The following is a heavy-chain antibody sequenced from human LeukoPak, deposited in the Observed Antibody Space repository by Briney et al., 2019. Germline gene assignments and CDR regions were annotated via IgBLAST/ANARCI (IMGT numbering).Heavy chain of an antibody. CDR1: GFSFSSSD. Sequence: PGGSLRLSCAASGFSFSSSDMNWVRQAPGKGLEWVSYISSSSTMYYADSVKGRFTISRDNSKNTLYLEMNSLRAEDTAVYYCARDRAVRYFDYWGQGTLVTVSS. CDR3: ARDRAVRYFDY. CDR2: ISSSSTM. V-gene: IGHV3-48*01. J-gene: IGHJ4*02. D-gene: IGHD3-16*02.